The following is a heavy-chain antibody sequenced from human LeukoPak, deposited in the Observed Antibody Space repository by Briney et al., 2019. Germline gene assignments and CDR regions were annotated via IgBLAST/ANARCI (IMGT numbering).Heavy chain of an antibody. D-gene: IGHD2-8*01. CDR2: IYTSGST. Sequence: PSETLSLTCTVSGGSISSYYWSWIRQPAGKGLEWIGRIYTSGSTNYNPSLKSRVTMSVDTSKNQLSLNLTSVTAADTAVYYCSRENGAFSPFGYWGQGTLVTVLS. CDR3: SRENGAFSPFGY. V-gene: IGHV4-4*07. J-gene: IGHJ4*02. CDR1: GGSISSYY.